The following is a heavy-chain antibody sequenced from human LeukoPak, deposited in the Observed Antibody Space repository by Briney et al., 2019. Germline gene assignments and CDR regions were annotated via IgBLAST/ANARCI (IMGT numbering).Heavy chain of an antibody. V-gene: IGHV4-39*07. Sequence: PSETLSLTCSVSGGSINSNSFYWVWIRQPPGKGLEWIGEINHSGSTNYNPSLRSRVTISVDTSKNQFSLKLSSVTAADTAVYYCARKRIAARTYYFDYWGQGTLVTVSS. CDR3: ARKRIAARTYYFDY. J-gene: IGHJ4*02. D-gene: IGHD6-6*01. CDR1: GGSINSNSFY. CDR2: INHSGST.